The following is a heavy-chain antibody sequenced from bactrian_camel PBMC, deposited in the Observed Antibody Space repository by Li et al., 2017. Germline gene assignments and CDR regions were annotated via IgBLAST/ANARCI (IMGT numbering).Heavy chain of an antibody. D-gene: IGHD3*01. J-gene: IGHJ6*01. V-gene: IGHV3S1*01. CDR2: IVSGGGST. CDR1: GFTFTSYW. CDR3: AADRGNFGYQLRARTFDF. Sequence: VQLVESGGGLVQPGGSLRLSCAASGFTFTSYWMYWVRQAPGKGLEWVSGIVSGGGSTYYADSVNGRFIVSQDNAKTTLYLQMNSLKPDDTAMYYCAADRGNFGYQLRARTFDFWGQGTQVTVS.